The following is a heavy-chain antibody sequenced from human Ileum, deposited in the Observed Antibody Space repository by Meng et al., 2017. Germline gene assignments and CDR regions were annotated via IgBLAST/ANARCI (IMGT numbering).Heavy chain of an antibody. CDR3: ARRAHYGDPPR. D-gene: IGHD4-17*01. CDR2: IYYGGST. J-gene: IGHJ4*02. V-gene: IGHV4-39*01. CDR1: SCSFTNNNYY. Sequence: QLRLQESGPGLVKPSETLSLTCSVSSCSFTNNNYYWVWIRRPPGKGLEWIGGIYYGGSTYYNPSLKSRVTISVDTSTNQFSLKLISVTAADTAVYYCARRAHYGDPPRWGQGTLVTVSS.